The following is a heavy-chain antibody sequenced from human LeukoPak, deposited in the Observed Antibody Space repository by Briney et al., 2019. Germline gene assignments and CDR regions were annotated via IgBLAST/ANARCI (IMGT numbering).Heavy chain of an antibody. Sequence: ASVKVSCKASGYTFTGYYMHWVRQAPGQGLEWMGWINPNSGGTNYAQKFQGRVTMTRDTSISTAYMELSRLRSDDTAVYYCARSSYYYDSSGYSERIFDSWGQGTLVTVSS. CDR3: ARSSYYYDSSGYSERIFDS. D-gene: IGHD3-22*01. CDR2: INPNSGGT. J-gene: IGHJ4*02. V-gene: IGHV1-2*02. CDR1: GYTFTGYY.